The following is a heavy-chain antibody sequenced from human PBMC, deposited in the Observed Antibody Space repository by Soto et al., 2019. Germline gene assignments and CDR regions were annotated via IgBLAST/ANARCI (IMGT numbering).Heavy chain of an antibody. D-gene: IGHD6-19*01. CDR3: AKDPYSVAGYYYGMDV. Sequence: PGGSLRLSCAASGFTFSSYGMHWVRQAPGKGLEWVAVISYDGSNKYYADSVKGRFTISRDNSKNTLYLQMNSLRAEDTAVYYCAKDPYSVAGYYYGMDVWGQGTTVTVS. J-gene: IGHJ6*02. CDR1: GFTFSSYG. V-gene: IGHV3-30*18. CDR2: ISYDGSNK.